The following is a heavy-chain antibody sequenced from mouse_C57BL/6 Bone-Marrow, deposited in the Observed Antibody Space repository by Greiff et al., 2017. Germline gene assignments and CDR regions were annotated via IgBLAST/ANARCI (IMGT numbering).Heavy chain of an antibody. Sequence: EVQLVESGGGLVQPKGSLKLSCAASGFSFNTYAMNWVRQAPGKGLEWVARIRSKSNNYATYYADSVKDRFTISRDDSESMLYLQMNNLKTEDTAMYYCVRHGLLCHAMDYWGQGTSVTVSS. CDR1: GFSFNTYA. CDR2: IRSKSNNYAT. D-gene: IGHD2-1*01. CDR3: VRHGLLCHAMDY. V-gene: IGHV10-1*01. J-gene: IGHJ4*01.